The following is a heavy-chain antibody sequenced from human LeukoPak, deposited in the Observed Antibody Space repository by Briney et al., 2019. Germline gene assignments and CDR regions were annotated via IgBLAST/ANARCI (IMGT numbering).Heavy chain of an antibody. D-gene: IGHD6-6*01. CDR2: IIPGFGTA. J-gene: IGHJ6*03. V-gene: IGHV1-69*13. Sequence: SVKVSCKASGGPFSSYAISWVRQAPGQGLEWMGGIIPGFGTANYAEKFRGRLTITADEFTTTAYMELSSLRSEDTAVYYCARDGRAGRPSIYHYYYMDVWGKGTPVTVSS. CDR3: ARDGRAGRPSIYHYYYMDV. CDR1: GGPFSSYA.